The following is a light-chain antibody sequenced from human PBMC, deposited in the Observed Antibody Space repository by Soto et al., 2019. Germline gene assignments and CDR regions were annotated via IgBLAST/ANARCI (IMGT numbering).Light chain of an antibody. CDR3: QHRHN. Sequence: EVVLTQSPGTLSLSPGDRATLSCRASQSVSIDFAWYQQKPGQAPRLLIYDAYNRATDIPARFSGSGFGTDFTLSISSLEPEDFAVYYCQHRHNFGPGTKVDIK. CDR2: DAY. J-gene: IGKJ3*01. V-gene: IGKV3-11*01. CDR1: QSVSID.